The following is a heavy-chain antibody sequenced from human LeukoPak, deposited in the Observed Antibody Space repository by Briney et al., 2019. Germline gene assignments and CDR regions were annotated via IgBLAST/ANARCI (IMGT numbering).Heavy chain of an antibody. CDR2: IYYSGST. J-gene: IGHJ6*03. CDR1: GGSISSSSYY. CDR3: ARRMATAIPYYYYYYMDV. V-gene: IGHV4-39*07. D-gene: IGHD5-24*01. Sequence: PSETLSLTCTVSGGSISSSSYYWGWIRQPPGKGLEWIGSIYYSGSTYYNPSLKSRVTISVDTSKNQFSLKLSSVTAADTAVYYCARRMATAIPYYYYYYMDVWGKGTTVTVSS.